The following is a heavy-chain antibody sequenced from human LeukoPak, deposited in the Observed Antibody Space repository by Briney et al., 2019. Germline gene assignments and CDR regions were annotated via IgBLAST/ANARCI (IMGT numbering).Heavy chain of an antibody. J-gene: IGHJ4*02. CDR1: GFTVSSNY. Sequence: GGSLRLSCAASGFTVSSNYMSWVRQAPGKGPEWVSVIYSGGSTYYADSVKGRFTISRDNSKNTLYLQMNSLRAEDTAVYYCARVFVYSSSYFDYWGQGTLVTVSS. V-gene: IGHV3-66*01. D-gene: IGHD6-6*01. CDR2: IYSGGST. CDR3: ARVFVYSSSYFDY.